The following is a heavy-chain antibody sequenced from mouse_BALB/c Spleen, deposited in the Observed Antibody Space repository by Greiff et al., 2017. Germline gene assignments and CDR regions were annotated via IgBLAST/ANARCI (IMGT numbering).Heavy chain of an antibody. Sequence: EVKLMESGGGLVKPGGSLKLSCAASGFTFSDYYMYWVRQTPEKRLEWVATISDGGSYTYYPDSVKGRFTISRDNAKNNLYLQMSSLKSEDTAMYYCARGGVNWAYAMDYWGQGTSVTVSS. V-gene: IGHV5-4*02. CDR2: ISDGGSYT. CDR3: ARGGVNWAYAMDY. D-gene: IGHD4-1*01. J-gene: IGHJ4*01. CDR1: GFTFSDYY.